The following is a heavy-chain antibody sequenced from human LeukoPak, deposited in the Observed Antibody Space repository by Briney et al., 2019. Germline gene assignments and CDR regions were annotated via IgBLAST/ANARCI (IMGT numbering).Heavy chain of an antibody. CDR1: GYTFTSYG. CDR3: ARDPYGGNSQHNLDY. V-gene: IGHV1-69*04. J-gene: IGHJ4*02. Sequence: SVKVSCKASGYTFTSYGISWVRQAPGQGLEWMGRIIPILGIANYAQKFQGRVTITADKSTSTAYMELSSLRSEDTAVYYCARDPYGGNSQHNLDYWGQGTLVAVSS. D-gene: IGHD4-23*01. CDR2: IIPILGIA.